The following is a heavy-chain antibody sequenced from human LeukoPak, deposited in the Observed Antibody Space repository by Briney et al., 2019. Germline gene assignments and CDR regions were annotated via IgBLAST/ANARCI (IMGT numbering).Heavy chain of an antibody. J-gene: IGHJ3*02. CDR1: GYTFTSYA. CDR3: ARGSTMVRGVVTDAFDI. D-gene: IGHD3-10*01. Sequence: ASVKVSCKASGYTFTSYAIHWVRQAPGQRPEWVGWINAGNGNTKSSQKLQGRVNITRDTSARTVYMQLSSLRSEDTAVYYCARGSTMVRGVVTDAFDIWGQGTMVIVSS. V-gene: IGHV1-3*01. CDR2: INAGNGNT.